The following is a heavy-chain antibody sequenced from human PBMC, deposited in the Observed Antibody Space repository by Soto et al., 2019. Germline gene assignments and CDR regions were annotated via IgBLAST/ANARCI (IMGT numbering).Heavy chain of an antibody. CDR3: VRDVAWSFES. J-gene: IGHJ4*02. V-gene: IGHV3-7*01. CDR1: GFMFSKLW. D-gene: IGHD3-3*01. CDR2: LNEDGSET. Sequence: PGGSLRLSCAASGFMFSKLWMSWVRQAPGKGLDYVAKLNEDGSETYHADSVKGRFTISRDNARNSLYLQMDSLRVEDTAVYYCVRDVAWSFESWGQGALVTVSS.